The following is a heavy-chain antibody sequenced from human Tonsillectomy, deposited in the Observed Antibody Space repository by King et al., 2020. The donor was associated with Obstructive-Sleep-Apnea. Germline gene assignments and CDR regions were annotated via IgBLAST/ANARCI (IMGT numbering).Heavy chain of an antibody. V-gene: IGHV3-30*09. CDR2: ISFDGSDK. CDR1: GFTFSTYS. Sequence: VQLVESGGGVVQPGRSLRLSCAASGFTFSTYSMHWVRQTPGKGLEWVAIISFDGSDKYYGDSVKGRFAISRDNSKNTVYLQMNSLRPEDTAVYHCAKSSNGWMRVDWFDPWGKGTLVTVSS. CDR3: AKSSNGWMRVDWFDP. D-gene: IGHD6-19*01. J-gene: IGHJ5*02.